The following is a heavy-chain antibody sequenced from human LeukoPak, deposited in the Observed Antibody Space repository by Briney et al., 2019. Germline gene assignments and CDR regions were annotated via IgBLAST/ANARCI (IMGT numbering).Heavy chain of an antibody. CDR2: IYYSGST. CDR1: GGSISSYY. CDR3: ARDKGGGSLAAFDI. J-gene: IGHJ3*02. Sequence: EASETLSLTCTVSGGSISSYYWSWIRQPPGKGLEWIGYIYYSGSTNYNPSLKSRVTISVDTSKNQFSLKLSSVTAADTVVYYCARDKGGGSLAAFDIWGQGTMVTVSS. D-gene: IGHD2-15*01. V-gene: IGHV4-59*01.